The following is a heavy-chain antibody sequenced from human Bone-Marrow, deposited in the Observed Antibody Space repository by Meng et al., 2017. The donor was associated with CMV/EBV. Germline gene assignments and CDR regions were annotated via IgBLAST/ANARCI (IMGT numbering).Heavy chain of an antibody. D-gene: IGHD2-2*01. CDR1: GGSVSSGSYY. Sequence: SEIRSFTCTVPGGSVSSGSYYWSWIRQPPGKGLEWIGYIYYSGSTNYNPSLKSRVTISVDTSKNQFSLKLSSVTAADTAVYYCARDMKGATCYDYWGQGTLVTVSS. V-gene: IGHV4-61*01. CDR2: IYYSGST. CDR3: ARDMKGATCYDY. J-gene: IGHJ4*02.